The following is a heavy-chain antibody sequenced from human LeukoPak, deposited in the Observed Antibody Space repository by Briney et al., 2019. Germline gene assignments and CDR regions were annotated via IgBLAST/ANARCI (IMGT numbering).Heavy chain of an antibody. D-gene: IGHD2-21*02. CDR3: AREGLNDYNWFDP. CDR1: GFIFSNYG. J-gene: IGHJ5*02. V-gene: IGHV3-30*03. CDR2: ISYDGSNE. Sequence: PGGSLRLSCAASGFIFSNYGMHWVRQAPGKGLEWVAVISYDGSNEYYADSVKGRFTISRDNSKNTLYLQMNSLATEDTAVYYCAREGLNDYNWFDPWGQGTLVTVSS.